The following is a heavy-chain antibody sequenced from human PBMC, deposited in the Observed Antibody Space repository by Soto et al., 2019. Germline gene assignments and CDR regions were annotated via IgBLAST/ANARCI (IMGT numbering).Heavy chain of an antibody. CDR3: ARGWDYGMDV. Sequence: PSETLSLTCAVYGGSFSGYYWSWIRQPPGKGLEWIGETSHSGSTNYNPSLKSRVTISVDTSKNQFSLKLSSVTAADTAVYYCARGWDYGMDVWGQGTTVTVSS. D-gene: IGHD1-26*01. CDR1: GGSFSGYY. CDR2: TSHSGST. V-gene: IGHV4-34*01. J-gene: IGHJ6*02.